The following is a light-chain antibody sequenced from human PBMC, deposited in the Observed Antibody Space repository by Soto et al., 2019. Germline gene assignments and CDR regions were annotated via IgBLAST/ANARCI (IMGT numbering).Light chain of an antibody. CDR3: SSYTGSDSWV. CDR2: EVS. J-gene: IGLJ3*02. V-gene: IGLV2-14*01. CDR1: TSDVGYFNY. Sequence: QSALTQPASVSGSPGQSITISCTGTTSDVGYFNYVSWYQQHPGKAPKLMIYEVSSRPSGVSNRFSASKSGNTASLTISGLQAEDEADYYCSSYTGSDSWVFGGGTKVTVL.